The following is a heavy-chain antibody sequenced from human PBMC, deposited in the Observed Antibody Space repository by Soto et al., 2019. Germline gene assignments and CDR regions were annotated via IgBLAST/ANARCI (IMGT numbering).Heavy chain of an antibody. Sequence: VASVKVSCKASGYTFTSYGISWVRQAPGQGLEWMGWISAYNGNTNYAQKLQGRVTMTTDTSTSTAYMELRSLRSDDTAVYYCARGGFFVVVLRRPRAFHFWGKGILVTVSS. CDR3: ARGGFFVVVLRRPRAFHF. CDR1: GYTFTSYG. D-gene: IGHD2-15*01. CDR2: ISAYNGNT. V-gene: IGHV1-18*04. J-gene: IGHJ4*02.